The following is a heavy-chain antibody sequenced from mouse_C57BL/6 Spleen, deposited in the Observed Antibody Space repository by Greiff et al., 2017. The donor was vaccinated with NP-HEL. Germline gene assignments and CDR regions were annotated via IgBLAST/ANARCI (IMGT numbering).Heavy chain of an antibody. CDR3: ARLRFMTTVKGGFDY. CDR1: GYTFTSYW. D-gene: IGHD1-1*01. J-gene: IGHJ2*01. CDR2: IHPNSGST. Sequence: QVQLKQPGAELVKPGASVKLSCKASGYTFTSYWMHWVKQRPGQGLEWIGMIHPNSGSTNYNEKFKSKATLTVDKSSSTAYMQLSILTSEDSAVYYWARLRFMTTVKGGFDYWGQGTTLTVSS. V-gene: IGHV1-64*01.